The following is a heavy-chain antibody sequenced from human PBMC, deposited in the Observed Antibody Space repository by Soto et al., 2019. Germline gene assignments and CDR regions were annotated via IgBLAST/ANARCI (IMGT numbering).Heavy chain of an antibody. CDR1: GFTFSSYG. CDR2: IWYDGSNK. Sequence: GGSLRLSCAASGFTFSSYGMHWVRQAPGKGLEWVAVIWYDGSNKYYADSVKGRFTISRDNSKNTLYLQMNSLRAEDTAVYFCAKDTYIMVGGTHIDFWGRGTLVTVSS. J-gene: IGHJ4*02. V-gene: IGHV3-33*06. D-gene: IGHD1-26*01. CDR3: AKDTYIMVGGTHIDF.